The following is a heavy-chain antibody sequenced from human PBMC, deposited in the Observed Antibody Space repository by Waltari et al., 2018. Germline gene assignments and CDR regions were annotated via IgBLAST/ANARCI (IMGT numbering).Heavy chain of an antibody. CDR1: GFTFDNFW. D-gene: IGHD1-7*01. CDR2: INPDGTDT. Sequence: EVRLVESGGGSVQPGESLRLSCVVSGFTFDNFWMHWFRQVPGKGLMWVSRINPDGTDTTYADSVKGRFTMSRDNTRNTLYLEMTGLRVDDSAVYYCARGPFSYSSGTQSHWGRGALVTVSS. J-gene: IGHJ4*02. V-gene: IGHV3-74*01. CDR3: ARGPFSYSSGTQSH.